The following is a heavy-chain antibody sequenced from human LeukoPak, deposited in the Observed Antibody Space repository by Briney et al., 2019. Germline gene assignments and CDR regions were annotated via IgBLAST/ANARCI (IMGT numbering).Heavy chain of an antibody. CDR1: GGSFSGYY. D-gene: IGHD3-10*01. V-gene: IGHV4-59*01. CDR3: ARAPGGYGSGSRGAFDI. J-gene: IGHJ3*02. CDR2: IYYRGST. Sequence: PSETLSLTCAVYGGSFSGYYWSWIRQPPGKGLEWIGYIYYRGSTNYNPSLNSRLTISVDTSKNQFSLKLSSVTAADTAVYYCARAPGGYGSGSRGAFDIWGQGTMVTVSS.